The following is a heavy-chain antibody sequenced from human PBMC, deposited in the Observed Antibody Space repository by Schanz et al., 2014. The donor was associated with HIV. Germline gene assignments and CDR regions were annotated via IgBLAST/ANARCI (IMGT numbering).Heavy chain of an antibody. CDR1: GFPFSNFA. CDR3: AKPEYDSRGNSQSHFDY. CDR2: ISESGGRT. Sequence: EVQLVESGGVVVQPGGSLRLSCVASGFPFSNFAMSWVRQDPGRGLEWVSSISESGGRTYYADSVNGRFTISRDNSKNTLYLQMTTLRIDDTAVYYCAKPEYDSRGNSQSHFDYWGQGTLVTVSS. J-gene: IGHJ4*02. D-gene: IGHD3-22*01. V-gene: IGHV3-23*04.